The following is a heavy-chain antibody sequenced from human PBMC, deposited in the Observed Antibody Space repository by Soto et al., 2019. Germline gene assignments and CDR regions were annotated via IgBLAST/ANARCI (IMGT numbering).Heavy chain of an antibody. V-gene: IGHV1-3*01. CDR1: GYTFTNYA. Sequence: QVQLVHSGAEVKKPGASVKVSCKASGYTFTNYAIHWVRQAPGQRLEWMGWINAGSGNTKYSQRFEGRVSITRDTSASTAYMEVSSLTSEDTAVYYCACEQQLATFQHWGQGTLVTVSS. CDR2: INAGSGNT. J-gene: IGHJ1*01. CDR3: ACEQQLATFQH. D-gene: IGHD6-13*01.